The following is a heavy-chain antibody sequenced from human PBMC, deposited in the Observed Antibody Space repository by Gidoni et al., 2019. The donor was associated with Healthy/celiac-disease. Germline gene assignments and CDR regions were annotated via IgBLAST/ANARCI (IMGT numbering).Heavy chain of an antibody. CDR3: ARRWSGYYTGQKGLLFYYYGMDV. Sequence: QVTLKESGPVLVKPTETLTLTCTVSGFSLSNARMGVSWIRQPPGKALEWLAHIFSNDEKSYSTSLKSRLTISKDTSKSQVVLTMTNMDPVDTATYYCARRWSGYYTGQKGLLFYYYGMDVWGQGTTVTVSS. D-gene: IGHD3-3*01. CDR1: GFSLSNARMG. CDR2: IFSNDEK. V-gene: IGHV2-26*01. J-gene: IGHJ6*02.